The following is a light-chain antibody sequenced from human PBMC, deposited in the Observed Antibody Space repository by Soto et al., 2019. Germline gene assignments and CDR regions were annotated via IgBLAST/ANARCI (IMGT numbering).Light chain of an antibody. V-gene: IGKV3D-20*02. Sequence: EIVLSQSPGTLSLSPGEGATLSCRASQRVSSSYLAWYQQKPGQAPMLLIYGASSRATGIPDRFSGSACGADFTLTISSLEPEDFAVYYGQQRSNWPTLTFGEGTKVDI. J-gene: IGKJ4*01. CDR3: QQRSNWPTLT. CDR2: GAS. CDR1: QRVSSSY.